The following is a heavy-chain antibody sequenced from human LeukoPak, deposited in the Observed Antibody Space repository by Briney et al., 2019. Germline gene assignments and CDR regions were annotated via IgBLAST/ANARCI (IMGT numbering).Heavy chain of an antibody. CDR3: ARGQRYCSGTTCLALEY. V-gene: IGHV3-66*01. Sequence: GGSLRLSCAASGFTVSSNFMSWVRQAPGKGLEWVSVLYDGGDTYYADSVKGRFTISRDNSKNTLYLQMNSLRAEDTAVYYCARGQRYCSGTTCLALEYWGQGTLVTVSS. CDR2: LYDGGDT. J-gene: IGHJ4*02. CDR1: GFTVSSNF. D-gene: IGHD2-2*01.